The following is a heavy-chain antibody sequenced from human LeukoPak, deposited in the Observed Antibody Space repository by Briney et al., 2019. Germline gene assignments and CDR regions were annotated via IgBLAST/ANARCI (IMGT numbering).Heavy chain of an antibody. CDR1: GGTFSSYA. CDR3: ARDLGGTVTTGPHTTDY. D-gene: IGHD4-17*01. CDR2: IIPIFGTA. J-gene: IGHJ4*02. V-gene: IGHV1-69*13. Sequence: SVKVSCKASGGTFSSYAISWVRQAPGQGLEWMGGIIPIFGTANYAQKFQGRVTITADESTSTAYMELSSLRSEDTAVYYCARDLGGTVTTGPHTTDYWGQGTLVTVPS.